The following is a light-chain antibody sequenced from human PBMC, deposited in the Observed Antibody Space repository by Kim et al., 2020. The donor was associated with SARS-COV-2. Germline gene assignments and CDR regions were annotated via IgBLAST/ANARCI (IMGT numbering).Light chain of an antibody. CDR2: GAS. J-gene: IGKJ3*01. CDR3: QQYNNWPPLT. CDR1: QSVGRN. V-gene: IGKV3-15*01. Sequence: SPGDSSTRTCRASQSVGRNLAWYQQKPGQAPRLVIYGASTRATGVPARFSGSGYGTEFTLTISSLQSEDFAVYYCQQYNNWPPLTFGPGTKVDIK.